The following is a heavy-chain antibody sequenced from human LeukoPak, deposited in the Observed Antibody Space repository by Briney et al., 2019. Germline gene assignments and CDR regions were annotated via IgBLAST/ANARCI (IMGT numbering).Heavy chain of an antibody. Sequence: GGSLRLSCAASGFTVSSNYMSWVRQAPGKGLEWVSVIYSGGGTFYADSVKGRFTISRDNSKNTLYLQMNSLRAEDTAVYYCATDYYYGSGSFFTWGQGTLVTVSS. CDR2: IYSGGGT. D-gene: IGHD3-10*01. CDR3: ATDYYYGSGSFFT. J-gene: IGHJ5*02. CDR1: GFTVSSNY. V-gene: IGHV3-66*01.